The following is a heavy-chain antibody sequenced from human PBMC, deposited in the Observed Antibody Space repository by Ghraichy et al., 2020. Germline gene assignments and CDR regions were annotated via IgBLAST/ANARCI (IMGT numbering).Heavy chain of an antibody. V-gene: IGHV1-18*01. CDR1: GYTFSSYG. J-gene: IGHJ4*02. D-gene: IGHD1-26*01. Sequence: ASGKVSCKASGYTFSSYGVSWVRQAPGQGLEWMGWISAHNGKIKYAQKFEGRVTMTTDTSTNTAHMELRSLRSDDTAVYYCGRDGPRGSYSFDSWGQGTLITVSS. CDR2: ISAHNGKI. CDR3: GRDGPRGSYSFDS.